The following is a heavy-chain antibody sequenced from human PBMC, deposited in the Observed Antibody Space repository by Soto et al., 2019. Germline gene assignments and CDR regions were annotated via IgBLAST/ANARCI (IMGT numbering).Heavy chain of an antibody. D-gene: IGHD2-2*01. CDR2: IGTRIDI. CDR1: GFTFSSYS. V-gene: IGHV3-21*01. CDR3: AREENAWPLAYGLDV. J-gene: IGHJ6*02. Sequence: GGSLRLSCAASGFTFSSYSMHWVRQAPGKGLEWVSSIGTRIDIYYADSVKGRFTISRDNAKNSLSLQMNSMTAEDTAVYYCAREENAWPLAYGLDVWGQGTKVTVSS.